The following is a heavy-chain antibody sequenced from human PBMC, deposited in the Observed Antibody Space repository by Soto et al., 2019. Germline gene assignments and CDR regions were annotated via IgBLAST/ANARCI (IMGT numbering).Heavy chain of an antibody. CDR1: GFTFSNAW. CDR3: TTTGTIDY. Sequence: GVSLRLSCAASGFTFSNAWMSWVRQAPGKGLEWVGRIKSNSDGGTTYYAAPVEGRFTISRDDLTNTVYLQMNSLKTEDTAVYYCTTTGTIDYWGQGTLVTVSS. D-gene: IGHD1-1*01. J-gene: IGHJ4*02. V-gene: IGHV3-15*01. CDR2: IKSNSDGGTT.